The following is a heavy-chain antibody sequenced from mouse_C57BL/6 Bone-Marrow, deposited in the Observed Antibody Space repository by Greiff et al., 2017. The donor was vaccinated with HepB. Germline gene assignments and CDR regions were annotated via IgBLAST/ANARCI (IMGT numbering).Heavy chain of an antibody. V-gene: IGHV2-2*01. Sequence: QVQLKESGPGLVQPSQSLSITCTVSGFSLTSYGVHWVRQSPGKGLEWLGVIWSGGSTDYNAAFISRLSISKDNSKSQVFFKMNSLQADDTAIYYCARERLSGYPYYYAMDYWGQGTSVTVSS. D-gene: IGHD3-2*02. J-gene: IGHJ4*01. CDR1: GFSLTSYG. CDR3: ARERLSGYPYYYAMDY. CDR2: IWSGGST.